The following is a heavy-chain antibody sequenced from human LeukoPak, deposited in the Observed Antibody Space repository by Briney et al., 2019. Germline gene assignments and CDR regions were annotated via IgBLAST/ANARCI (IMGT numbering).Heavy chain of an antibody. D-gene: IGHD6-13*01. V-gene: IGHV4-30-4*01. CDR2: IYYSGST. J-gene: IGHJ6*02. Sequence: SQTLSLTCTVSGGSISSGDYYWSWIRQPPGKGLEWIGYIYYSGSTYYNPSLKSRVTISVDTSKNQFSLKLRSVTAADTAVYYCARFYSSSWRYYYYYYGMDVWGQGTTVTVSS. CDR3: ARFYSSSWRYYYYYYGMDV. CDR1: GGSISSGDYY.